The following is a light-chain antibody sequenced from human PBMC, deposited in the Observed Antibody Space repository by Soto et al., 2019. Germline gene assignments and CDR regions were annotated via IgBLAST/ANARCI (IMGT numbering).Light chain of an antibody. CDR3: SSYASSSTLV. CDR1: SRDVGGYDY. J-gene: IGLJ2*01. Sequence: SALTQPASVSGSPGQSITISCTGPSRDVGGYDYVSWYQQHPGKVPKLMIYYVSNRPSGVSNRFSGSKSGNTASLTISGRQAEDEADYYSSSYASSSTLVFGGGTKLTVL. CDR2: YVS. V-gene: IGLV2-14*01.